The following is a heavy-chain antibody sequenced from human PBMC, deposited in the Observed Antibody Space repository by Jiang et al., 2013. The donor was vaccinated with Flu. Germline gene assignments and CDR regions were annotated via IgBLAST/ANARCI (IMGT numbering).Heavy chain of an antibody. J-gene: IGHJ4*02. CDR1: GGSISSYY. Sequence: GLLKPSETLSLTCTVSGGSISSYYWSWIRQPPGKGLEWIGYIYYSGSTNYNPSLKSRVTISVDTSKNQFSLKLSSVTAADTAVYYCARLCSGGSCYSVSFDYWGQGTLVTVSS. V-gene: IGHV4-59*12. D-gene: IGHD2-15*01. CDR3: ARLCSGGSCYSVSFDY. CDR2: IYYSGST.